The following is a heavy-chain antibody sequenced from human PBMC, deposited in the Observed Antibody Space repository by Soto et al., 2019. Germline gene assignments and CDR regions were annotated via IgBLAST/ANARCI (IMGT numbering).Heavy chain of an antibody. Sequence: EVQLVESGGGLVKPGGSLRLSCAASGFTFSSYSMNWVRQAPGKGLEWVSSISSSSSYIYYADSVKGRFTISRDNAKNSLYLQMNSLRAEDTAVYYCASFTGAEGKDYYYYMDVWGKGTTVTVSS. CDR3: ASFTGAEGKDYYYYMDV. CDR1: GFTFSSYS. CDR2: ISSSSSYI. J-gene: IGHJ6*03. D-gene: IGHD3-16*01. V-gene: IGHV3-21*01.